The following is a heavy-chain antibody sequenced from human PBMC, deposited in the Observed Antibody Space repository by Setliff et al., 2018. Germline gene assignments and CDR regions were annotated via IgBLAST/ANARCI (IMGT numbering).Heavy chain of an antibody. V-gene: IGHV1-69*05. CDR3: ARPYDSSGYYSAPGSIAHDAFDI. D-gene: IGHD3-22*01. Sequence: SVKVSCKASGYTFTSYAISWVRQAPGQGLEWMGGIIPIFGTANYAQKFQGRVTITTDESTSTAYMELSSLRSEDTAVYYCARPYDSSGYYSAPGSIAHDAFDIWGQGTMVTVSS. J-gene: IGHJ3*02. CDR1: GYTFTSYA. CDR2: IIPIFGTA.